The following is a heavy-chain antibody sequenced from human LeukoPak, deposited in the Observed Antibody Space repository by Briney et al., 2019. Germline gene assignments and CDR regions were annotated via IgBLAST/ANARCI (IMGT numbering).Heavy chain of an antibody. V-gene: IGHV1-2*02. CDR1: GYTFIDYY. CDR2: LNPKSGAT. J-gene: IGHJ4*02. Sequence: GASVKVSCRASGYTFIDYYIHWVRQAPGQGLEWMGWLNPKSGATNYAQKFQGRVTLVRDSSASTAYMELSSLRSDGTAVYYCARVEIVTSLSPWYFIYWGQGTLVTVSS. D-gene: IGHD5-12*01. CDR3: ARVEIVTSLSPWYFIY.